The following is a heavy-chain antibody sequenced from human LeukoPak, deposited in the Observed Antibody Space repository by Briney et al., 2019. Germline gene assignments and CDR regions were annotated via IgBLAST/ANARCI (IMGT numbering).Heavy chain of an antibody. CDR2: ISSSSSYA. CDR1: GFTFSDHY. J-gene: IGHJ4*02. Sequence: GGSLRLSCAASGFTFSDHYMSWIRQAPGKGLEWVSYISSSSSYANYADSVKGRFTISRDNAKNSLYLQMNSLRAEDTAVYYCARNRDGYLPFDYWGQGTLVTVSS. CDR3: ARNRDGYLPFDY. V-gene: IGHV3-11*06. D-gene: IGHD5-24*01.